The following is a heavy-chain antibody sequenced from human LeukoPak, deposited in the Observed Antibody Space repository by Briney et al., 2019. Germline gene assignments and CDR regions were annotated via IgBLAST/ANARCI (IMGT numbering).Heavy chain of an antibody. CDR2: ISWNSGSI. J-gene: IGHJ4*02. CDR3: AKEVSSGFDY. V-gene: IGHV3-9*01. Sequence: GRSLRLSCAASGFTFDDYAMHWVRQAPGKGLEWVSGISWNSGSIGYADSMKGRFTISRDNAKNSLYLQMNSLRAEDTALYYCAKEVSSGFDYWGQGTLVTVSS. CDR1: GFTFDDYA. D-gene: IGHD6-19*01.